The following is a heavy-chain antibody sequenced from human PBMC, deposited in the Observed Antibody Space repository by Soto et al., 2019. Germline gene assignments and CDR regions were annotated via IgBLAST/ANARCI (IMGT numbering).Heavy chain of an antibody. V-gene: IGHV4-61*01. J-gene: IGHJ4*02. Sequence: KASETLSLTCTVSGGSFKSGSYSWSWIRQPPGKGLEWIGYVYHTGRTSYNPSLKSRVSISIDTSKNQFSLNLDSVTASDTAVYFCARDFAYFDSWGQGPLVTVST. CDR3: ARDFAYFDS. D-gene: IGHD3-3*01. CDR2: VYHTGRT. CDR1: GGSFKSGSYS.